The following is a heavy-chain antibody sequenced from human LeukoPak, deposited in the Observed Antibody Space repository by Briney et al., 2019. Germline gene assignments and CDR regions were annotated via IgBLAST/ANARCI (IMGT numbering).Heavy chain of an antibody. D-gene: IGHD2-21*01. Sequence: SETLSLTCSVSGDSISTGRYYWSWIRQPAGKGLEWIGRLYTSGNTNFNPPLKSRVTISVDTSKNQSSLKLSSVTAADTAVYYCARALGCVDAFDIWGQGTMVTVSS. CDR1: GDSISTGRYY. CDR3: ARALGCVDAFDI. J-gene: IGHJ3*02. V-gene: IGHV4-61*02. CDR2: LYTSGNT.